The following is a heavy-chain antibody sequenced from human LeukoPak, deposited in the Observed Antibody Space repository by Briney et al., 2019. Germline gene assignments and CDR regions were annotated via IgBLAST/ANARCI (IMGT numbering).Heavy chain of an antibody. J-gene: IGHJ4*02. CDR2: IYYSGST. CDR1: GGSISSGGYY. V-gene: IGHV4-31*03. Sequence: SETLSLTCTVSGGSISSGGYYWSWIRQHPGKGLEWIGYIYYSGSTYYNPSLRSRLTISVDTSKNQFSLKLSSVTAADTAVYYCARGGKALDIVVVVAATPTRFDYWGQGTLVTVSS. CDR3: ARGGKALDIVVVVAATPTRFDY. D-gene: IGHD2-15*01.